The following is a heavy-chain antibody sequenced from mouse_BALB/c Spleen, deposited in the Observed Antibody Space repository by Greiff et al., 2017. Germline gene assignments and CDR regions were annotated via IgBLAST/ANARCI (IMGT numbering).Heavy chain of an antibody. CDR3: ARGSRTYSSFDY. Sequence: VHVKQSGPELVKPGASVKISCKTSGYTFTEYTMHWVKQSHGKSLEWIGGINPNNGGTSYNQKFKGKATLTVDKSSSTAYMELRSLTSEDSAVYYCARGSRTYSSFDYWGQGTTLTVSS. V-gene: IGHV1-18*01. CDR1: GYTFTEYT. J-gene: IGHJ2*01. D-gene: IGHD2-12*01. CDR2: INPNNGGT.